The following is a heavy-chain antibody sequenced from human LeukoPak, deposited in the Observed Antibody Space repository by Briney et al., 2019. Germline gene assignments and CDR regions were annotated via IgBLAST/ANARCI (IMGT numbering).Heavy chain of an antibody. V-gene: IGHV1-2*06. CDR2: INPNSGGT. J-gene: IGHJ3*02. CDR1: GYTFTGYY. CDR3: ARTPRLPSGWGAFDI. D-gene: IGHD6-19*01. Sequence: ASVKVSCKASGYTFTGYYMHWVRQAPGQGLEWMGRINPNSGGTNYAQKFQGRVTMTRDTSISTAYMELSRLRSDYTAVYYCARTPRLPSGWGAFDIWGQGTMVTVSS.